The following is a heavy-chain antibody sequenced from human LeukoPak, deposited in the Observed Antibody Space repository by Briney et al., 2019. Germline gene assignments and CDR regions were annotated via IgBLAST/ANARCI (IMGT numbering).Heavy chain of an antibody. Sequence: GGSLRLSCAASGFTFDDYAMHWVRQAPGKGLVWVSRINSDGSSTSYADSVKGRFTISRDNAKNTLYLQMNSLRAEDTAVYYCAREGTYYYDSSGYKDAFDIWGQGTMVTVSS. D-gene: IGHD3-22*01. V-gene: IGHV3-74*01. CDR2: INSDGSST. CDR3: AREGTYYYDSSGYKDAFDI. J-gene: IGHJ3*02. CDR1: GFTFDDYA.